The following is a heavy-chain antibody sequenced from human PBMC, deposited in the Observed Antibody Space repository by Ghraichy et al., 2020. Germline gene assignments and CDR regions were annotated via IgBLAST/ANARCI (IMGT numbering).Heavy chain of an antibody. V-gene: IGHV3-33*01. Sequence: GGSLRLSCAASGFTFSSYGMHWVRQAPGKGLEWVAVIWYDGSNKYYADSVKGRFTISRDNSKNTLYLQMNSLRAEDTAVYYCARGIAAAANLDYWGQGTLVTVSS. CDR2: IWYDGSNK. CDR3: ARGIAAAANLDY. D-gene: IGHD6-13*01. J-gene: IGHJ4*02. CDR1: GFTFSSYG.